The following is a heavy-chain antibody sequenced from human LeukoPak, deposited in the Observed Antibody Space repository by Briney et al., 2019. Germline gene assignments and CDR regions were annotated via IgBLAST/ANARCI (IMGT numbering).Heavy chain of an antibody. CDR1: GGSISVFY. CDR3: AIGSPFQE. CDR2: IDHSGDT. V-gene: IGHV4-34*01. J-gene: IGHJ1*01. Sequence: PSETLSLTCAVYGGSISVFYYTWIRQPPEKGLECIGEIDHSGDTNYNPSVKSRAIVSVDTSKRQFSLKLTSVTAADAAVYYCAIGSPFQEWGQGTLVTVSS.